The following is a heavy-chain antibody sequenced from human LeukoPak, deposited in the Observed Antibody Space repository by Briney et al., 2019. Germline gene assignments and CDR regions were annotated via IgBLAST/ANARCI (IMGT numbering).Heavy chain of an antibody. V-gene: IGHV4-34*01. CDR1: GGSFSGYY. J-gene: IGHJ5*02. Sequence: SSETLSLTCAVYGGSFSGYYWSWIRQPPGKGLEWIGEINHSGSTNYNPSLKSRVTISVDTSKNQFSLKLSSVTAADTAVYYCASGGGTVVVPAARTYNWFDPWGQGTLVTVSS. CDR3: ASGGGTVVVPAARTYNWFDP. CDR2: INHSGST. D-gene: IGHD2-2*01.